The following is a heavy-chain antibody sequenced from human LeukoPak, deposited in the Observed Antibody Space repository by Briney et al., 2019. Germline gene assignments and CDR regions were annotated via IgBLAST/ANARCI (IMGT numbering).Heavy chain of an antibody. V-gene: IGHV3-23*01. CDR3: ARGGVDYYGSGTYYLMYYFDY. CDR2: ISGSGGAT. Sequence: GGSLKLSCAASGFTSSNYWMHWVRQAPGKGLEWVSGISGSGGATYYADSVKGRFTISRDDPHNTLYLQMNSLRAEDTAVYFCARGGVDYYGSGTYYLMYYFDYWGQGALVTVSS. CDR1: GFTSSNYW. J-gene: IGHJ4*02. D-gene: IGHD3-10*01.